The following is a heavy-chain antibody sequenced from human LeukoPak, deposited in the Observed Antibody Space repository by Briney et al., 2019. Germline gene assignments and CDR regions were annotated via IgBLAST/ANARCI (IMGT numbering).Heavy chain of an antibody. Sequence: GGSLRLSCAASGFTFSSYAMSWVRQAPGMGLEWVSVISGSGGSTYYRDSVKGRFTISRDNSKNTLYLQMNSLTAGDTAVYFCAKDGTTTVTFDYWGQGTLVTVSS. D-gene: IGHD4-11*01. CDR2: ISGSGGST. CDR3: AKDGTTTVTFDY. J-gene: IGHJ4*02. CDR1: GFTFSSYA. V-gene: IGHV3-23*01.